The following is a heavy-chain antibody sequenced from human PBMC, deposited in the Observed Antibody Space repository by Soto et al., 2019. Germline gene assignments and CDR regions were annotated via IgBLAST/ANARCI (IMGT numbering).Heavy chain of an antibody. Sequence: GGFLRLSCAASGFTFSSYAMSWVRQAPGKGLEWVSGLFGGGDGIAYADSVKGRFTISRDNSNNMLYLQMHSLRAEDTAVYYSAKDRKPDGRWPFDHWGQGTLVTVSS. V-gene: IGHV3-23*01. CDR2: LFGGGDGI. D-gene: IGHD2-8*01. CDR3: AKDRKPDGRWPFDH. J-gene: IGHJ4*02. CDR1: GFTFSSYA.